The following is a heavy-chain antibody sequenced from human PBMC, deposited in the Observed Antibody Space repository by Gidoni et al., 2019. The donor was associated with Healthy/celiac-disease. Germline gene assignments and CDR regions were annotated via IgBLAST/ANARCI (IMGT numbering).Heavy chain of an antibody. Sequence: EVQLVESEGGVVQPGGSLSLSCAASGFPFDVFAMHWVRQAPGKGLEWVSLISGDGGSTYYAYSVKGRFTISRDNSKNSLYLQMNSLRTEDTALYYCAGGLYGSGTYYYYGMDVWGQGTTVTVSS. CDR3: AGGLYGSGTYYYYGMDV. V-gene: IGHV3-43*02. J-gene: IGHJ6*02. D-gene: IGHD3-10*01. CDR1: GFPFDVFA. CDR2: ISGDGGST.